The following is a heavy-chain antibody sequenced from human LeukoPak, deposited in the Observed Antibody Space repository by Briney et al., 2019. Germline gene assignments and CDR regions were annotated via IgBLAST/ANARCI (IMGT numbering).Heavy chain of an antibody. D-gene: IGHD3-9*01. CDR2: VDSSGIP. J-gene: IGHJ4*02. CDR1: GGSMDSSNHY. Sequence: SETPSLTCAVSGGSMDSSNHYWGWIRQSHGTGLEWIGSVDSSGIPYYNPSLKRRVITSVDRSTDHFSLRLSSVTAADTTIYFCVRYKKEDFLTGSFDYWGQGTLVNVS. CDR3: VRYKKEDFLTGSFDY. V-gene: IGHV4-39*01.